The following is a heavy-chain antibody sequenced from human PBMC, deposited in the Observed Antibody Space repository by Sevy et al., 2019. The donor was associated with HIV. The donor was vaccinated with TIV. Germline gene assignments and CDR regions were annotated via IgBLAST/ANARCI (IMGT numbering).Heavy chain of an antibody. CDR3: ARDSLSLGAFDI. V-gene: IGHV3-11*01. Sequence: GGSLRLSCAASGSTFSDYYMNWIRQAPGKGLEWVSYISASGGTIYYADSVKGRFTISRDNAKNSLYLQMNSLRTEDTAVYYCARDSLSLGAFDIWGQGTMVTVSS. CDR2: ISASGGTI. J-gene: IGHJ3*02. CDR1: GSTFSDYY. D-gene: IGHD7-27*01.